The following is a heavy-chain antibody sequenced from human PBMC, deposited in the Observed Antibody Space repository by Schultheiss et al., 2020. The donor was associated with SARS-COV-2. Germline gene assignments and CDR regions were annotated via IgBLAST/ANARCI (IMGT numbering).Heavy chain of an antibody. CDR2: ISGSGGST. CDR3: AKAFSSQLWSTFDY. D-gene: IGHD5-18*01. J-gene: IGHJ4*02. Sequence: LSLTCAVYGGSFSGYYWSWVRQAPGKGLEWVSAISGSGGSTYYADSVKGRFTISRDNSKNTLYLQMNSLRAEDTAVYYCAKAFSSQLWSTFDYWGQGTLVTVSS. CDR1: GGSFSGYY. V-gene: IGHV3-23*01.